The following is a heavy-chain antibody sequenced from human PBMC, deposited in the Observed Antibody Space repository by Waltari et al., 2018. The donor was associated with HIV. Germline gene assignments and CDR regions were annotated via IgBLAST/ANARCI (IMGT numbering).Heavy chain of an antibody. CDR3: AKGTVGATPYFDY. CDR1: GFTFDDYT. CDR2: ISWEGGST. Sequence: EVQLVESGGVVVQPGGSLRLSCAASGFTFDDYTMHWVRQAPGKGLEWVSLISWEGGSTYYADSVKGRFTISRDNSKNSLYLQMNSLRTEYTALYYCAKGTVGATPYFDYWGQGTLVTVSS. D-gene: IGHD1-26*01. J-gene: IGHJ4*02. V-gene: IGHV3-43*01.